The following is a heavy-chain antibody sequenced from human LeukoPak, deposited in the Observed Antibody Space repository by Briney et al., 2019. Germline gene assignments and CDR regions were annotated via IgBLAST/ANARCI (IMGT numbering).Heavy chain of an antibody. CDR3: ARGREILTCLDY. CDR1: GGSISSYY. CDR2: IYHSGGT. D-gene: IGHD2-21*02. V-gene: IGHV4-38-2*02. Sequence: SETLSLTCTVSGGSISSYYWGWIRQPPGKGLDWIGSIYHSGGTYYNPSLKSRVTISVDTSKNQFSLKLSSVTAADTAVYYCARGREILTCLDYWGQGTLVTVSS. J-gene: IGHJ4*02.